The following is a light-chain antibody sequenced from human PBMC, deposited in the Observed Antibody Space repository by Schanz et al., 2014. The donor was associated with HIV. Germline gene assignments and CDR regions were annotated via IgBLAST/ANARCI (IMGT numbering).Light chain of an antibody. V-gene: IGKV3-20*01. CDR3: QQYGSSGT. CDR1: QTVSSSS. Sequence: EIVLTQSPGSLSLSPGERATLSCRASQTVSSSSLAWYQQKPGQAPRLLIYGASSRATGVPDRFSGSGSGTYFTLTINRLEPEDCAVYYCQQYGSSGTFGPGTKVHIQ. J-gene: IGKJ3*01. CDR2: GAS.